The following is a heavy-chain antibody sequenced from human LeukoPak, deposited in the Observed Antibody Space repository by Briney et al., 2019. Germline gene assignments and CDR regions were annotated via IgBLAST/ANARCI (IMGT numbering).Heavy chain of an antibody. CDR3: ARETVYCSSTSCYRAIGY. CDR2: INPNSGGT. D-gene: IGHD2-2*01. CDR1: GYTFTGYY. J-gene: IGHJ4*02. V-gene: IGHV1-2*02. Sequence: ASVKVSCKASGYTFTGYYMHWVRQAPGQGLEWMGWINPNSGGTNYAQKFQGRVTMTRDTSISTAYMELSRLRSDDTAVYYCARETVYCSSTSCYRAIGYWGQGTLVTVSS.